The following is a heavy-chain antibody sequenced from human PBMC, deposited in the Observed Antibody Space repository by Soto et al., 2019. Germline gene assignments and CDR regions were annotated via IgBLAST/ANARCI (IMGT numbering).Heavy chain of an antibody. D-gene: IGHD3-22*01. Sequence: PSLTCTASGASISSSYWSWIRQSPEKGLEWIGYVYYSGSTNYNPSLKSRVTISVDTSKNQFSLKLSSVTAADTAVYYCGTRYYDSRGQSNTFDIWGQGTMVTVSS. CDR1: GASISSSY. J-gene: IGHJ3*02. CDR2: VYYSGST. CDR3: GTRYYDSRGQSNTFDI. V-gene: IGHV4-59*01.